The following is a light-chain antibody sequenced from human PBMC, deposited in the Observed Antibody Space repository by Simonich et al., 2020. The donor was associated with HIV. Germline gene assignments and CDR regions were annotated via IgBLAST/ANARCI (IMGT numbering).Light chain of an antibody. Sequence: NFMLTQPHSVSESPGKTVTISCTRSGGSFASNYVQWYQQRPGSAPTTVIYEDNQRPSGVPDRFSGSIDSSSNSASLTISGLKTEDEADYYCQSYDISNHWVFGGGTKLTVL. V-gene: IGLV6-57*03. CDR3: QSYDISNHWV. CDR1: GGSFASNY. J-gene: IGLJ3*02. CDR2: EDN.